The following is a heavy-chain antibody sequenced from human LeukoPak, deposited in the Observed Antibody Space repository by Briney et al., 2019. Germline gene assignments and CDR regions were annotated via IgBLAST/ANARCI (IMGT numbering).Heavy chain of an antibody. J-gene: IGHJ2*01. D-gene: IGHD1/OR15-1a*01. CDR2: ISSSSSFI. CDR1: GFTFSTYS. CDR3: ARVPGTSGGHWYFDL. Sequence: PGESLRLSCAASGFTFSTYSMNWVRQAPGKGLEWVSSISSSSSFIYYADSVKGRFTISRDNAKNSLYLQMNSLRAEDTAVYHCARVPGTSGGHWYFDLWGHGTLVTVSS. V-gene: IGHV3-21*01.